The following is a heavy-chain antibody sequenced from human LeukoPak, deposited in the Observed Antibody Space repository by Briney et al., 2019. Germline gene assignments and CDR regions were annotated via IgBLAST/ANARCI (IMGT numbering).Heavy chain of an antibody. J-gene: IGHJ4*02. D-gene: IGHD3-22*01. CDR2: IKTDGSDR. CDR1: GFSFSDYW. Sequence: GGSLRLSCVVSGFSFSDYWMHWVRKAPGKGLVWVSGIKTDGSDRRYADFVKGRFTISRDNAKNTLFLQMNSLRAEDTAVYYCARDSDSSGHYYMDYFDYWGQGALVTVSS. CDR3: ARDSDSSGHYYMDYFDY. V-gene: IGHV3-74*01.